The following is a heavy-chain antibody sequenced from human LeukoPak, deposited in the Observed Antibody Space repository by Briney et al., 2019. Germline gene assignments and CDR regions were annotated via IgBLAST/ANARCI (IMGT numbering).Heavy chain of an antibody. J-gene: IGHJ4*02. CDR2: IFYSGNT. D-gene: IGHD4-17*01. CDR1: GGSISSAGYY. V-gene: IGHV4-31*03. Sequence: SETLSLTCTVSGGSISSAGYYWTWIRQHPGKGLEWIGYIFYSGNTYYNPSLKSRVTISVDTSKNQFSLKLSSVTAADTALYYCARESHGDYRKLDYWGQGTLVTVSS. CDR3: ARESHGDYRKLDY.